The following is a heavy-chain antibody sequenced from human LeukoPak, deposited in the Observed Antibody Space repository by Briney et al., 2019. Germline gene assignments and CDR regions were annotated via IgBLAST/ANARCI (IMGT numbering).Heavy chain of an antibody. J-gene: IGHJ4*02. V-gene: IGHV3-21*01. CDR3: ASLQSEYYDFWSGSDY. CDR2: ITSSSSYI. CDR1: GFTFSSYN. Sequence: PGGSLRLSCAASGFTFSSYNMNWVRQAPGKGLEWVSSITSSSSYIYYADSVKGRFTISRDNSKNTLYLQMNSLRAEDTAVYYCASLQSEYYDFWSGSDYWGQGTLVTVSS. D-gene: IGHD3-3*01.